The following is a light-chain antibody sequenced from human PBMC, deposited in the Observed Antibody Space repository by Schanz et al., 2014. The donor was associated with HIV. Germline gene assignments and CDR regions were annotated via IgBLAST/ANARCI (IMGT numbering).Light chain of an antibody. Sequence: DIQMTQSPSTLSASVGDRVTITCRASQDIGNDLGWYQQKPGQAPKRLIYAASKLQSGVPSRFIGSGSGTEFTLTISSLQSEDFAVYYCQQYNDWPPITFGQGTRLEIK. CDR3: QQYNDWPPIT. J-gene: IGKJ5*01. CDR1: QDIGND. V-gene: IGKV1-17*01. CDR2: AAS.